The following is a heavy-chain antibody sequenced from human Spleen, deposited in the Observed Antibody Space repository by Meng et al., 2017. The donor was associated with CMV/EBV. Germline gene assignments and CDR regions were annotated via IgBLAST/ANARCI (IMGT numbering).Heavy chain of an antibody. CDR1: GYTFTGYY. CDR3: ARDQREYQLFPGDF. D-gene: IGHD2-2*01. CDR2: INPNSGGT. J-gene: IGHJ4*02. Sequence: ASVKVSCKASGYTFTGYYMHWVRQAPGQGLEWMGWINPNSGGTNYAQKFQGRVTMTRDTSVSTAYMELSRLRSDDTAVYYCARDQREYQLFPGDFWGQGTLVTVSS. V-gene: IGHV1-2*02.